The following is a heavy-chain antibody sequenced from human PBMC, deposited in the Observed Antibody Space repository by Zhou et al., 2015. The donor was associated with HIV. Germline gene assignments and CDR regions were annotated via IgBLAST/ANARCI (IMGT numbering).Heavy chain of an antibody. D-gene: IGHD1-1*01. Sequence: QLQLVQSGAEVKKPGSSVRVSCKTSGGTFSSYTINWVRQAPGQGLEWMGGIIPMFATPNYAQKFQGRLTISADESTNTAYMDLTSLRSEDTAVYYCAREKGSLRTGSTLGQGRLDPWGQGTLVLVSS. CDR2: IIPMFATP. CDR1: GGTFSSYT. CDR3: AREKGSLRTGSTLGQGRLDP. V-gene: IGHV1-69*01. J-gene: IGHJ5*02.